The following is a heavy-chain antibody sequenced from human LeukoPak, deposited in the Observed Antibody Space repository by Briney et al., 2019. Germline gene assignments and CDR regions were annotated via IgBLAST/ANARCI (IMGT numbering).Heavy chain of an antibody. J-gene: IGHJ5*02. CDR3: ARGEWQQLVRYWFDP. D-gene: IGHD6-13*01. Sequence: GGSLRLSCAAFGFTFSNAWMSWVRQAPGKGLEWVSSISSSSSYIYYADSVKGRFTISRDNAKNSLYLQMNSLRAEDTAVYYCARGEWQQLVRYWFDPWGQGTLVTVSS. V-gene: IGHV3-21*01. CDR2: ISSSSSYI. CDR1: GFTFSNAW.